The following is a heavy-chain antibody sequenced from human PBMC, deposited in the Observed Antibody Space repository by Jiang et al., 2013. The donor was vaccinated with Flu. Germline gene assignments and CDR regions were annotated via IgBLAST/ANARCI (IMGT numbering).Heavy chain of an antibody. CDR3: ARGRKTTVTPFGWGPKTYSYYGMDV. CDR2: FSYSGST. Sequence: LLKPSETLSLTCTVSGGSISSYYWSWIRQSPEKGLEWIGHFSYSGSTDHNPSLKGRVTISVDTSENQLSLKMNSVTAADTAVYYCARGRKTTVTPFGWGPKTYSYYGMDVWGQGTTVTVS. J-gene: IGHJ6*02. V-gene: IGHV4-59*13. CDR1: GGSISSYY. D-gene: IGHD4-17*01.